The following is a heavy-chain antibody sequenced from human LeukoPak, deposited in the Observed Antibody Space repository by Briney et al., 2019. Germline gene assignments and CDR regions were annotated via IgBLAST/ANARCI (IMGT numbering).Heavy chain of an antibody. D-gene: IGHD3-3*01. CDR1: GYSISSGYY. CDR2: IYPGDSDT. CDR3: ARRSYDFWSGYYNYFDY. J-gene: IGHJ4*02. V-gene: IGHV5-51*01. Sequence: ETLSLTCAVSGYSISSGYYWGWIRQPPGKGLEWMGIIYPGDSDTRYSPSFQGQVTISADKSISTAHLQWSSLKASDTAMYYCARRSYDFWSGYYNYFDYWGQGTLVTVSS.